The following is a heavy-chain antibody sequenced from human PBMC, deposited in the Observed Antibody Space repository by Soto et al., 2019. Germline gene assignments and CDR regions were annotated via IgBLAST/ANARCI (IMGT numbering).Heavy chain of an antibody. CDR3: AHRPSYCSGGSCYSGFDY. Sequence: SGPTLVNPTQTLTLTCTFSGFSLSTSGVGVGWIRQPPGKALEWLALIYWDDDKRYSPSLMSRLTITKDTSKNQVVLTMTNMDPVDTATYYCAHRPSYCSGGSCYSGFDYWGQGTLVTVSS. CDR2: IYWDDDK. V-gene: IGHV2-5*02. CDR1: GFSLSTSGVG. J-gene: IGHJ4*02. D-gene: IGHD2-15*01.